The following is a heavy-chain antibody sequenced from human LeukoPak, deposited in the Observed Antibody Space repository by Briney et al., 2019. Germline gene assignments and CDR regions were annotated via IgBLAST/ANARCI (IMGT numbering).Heavy chain of an antibody. V-gene: IGHV4-30-4*01. CDR3: ARDVVVVPAASYYMDV. D-gene: IGHD2-2*01. CDR2: IYYSGST. J-gene: IGHJ6*03. Sequence: SETLSLTCTVSGGSISSGDYYWSWIRQPPGKGLEWIGYIYYSGSTYYNPSLKSRVTISVDTSKNQFSLKLSSVTAADTAVYYCARDVVVVPAASYYMDVWGKGTTVTVSS. CDR1: GGSISSGDYY.